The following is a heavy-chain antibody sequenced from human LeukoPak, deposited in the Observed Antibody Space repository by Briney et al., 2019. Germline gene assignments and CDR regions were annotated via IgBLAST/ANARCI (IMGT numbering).Heavy chain of an antibody. CDR1: EGTLGSYA. CDR3: ARGSGSGNYALGR. CDR2: IIPVLTLT. J-gene: IGHJ4*02. V-gene: IGHV1-69*04. Sequence: SVKVSCKAPEGTLGSYALSWVRQAPGQGLEWMGRIIPVLTLTNYAPKFQDRLSIIADKATSTAYMELTNLTSADTAVYLCARGSGSGNYALGRWGQGTLVTVSS. D-gene: IGHD3-10*01.